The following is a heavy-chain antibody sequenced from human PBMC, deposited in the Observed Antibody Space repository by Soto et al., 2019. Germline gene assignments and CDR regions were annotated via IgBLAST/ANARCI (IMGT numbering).Heavy chain of an antibody. CDR3: ARDGDYDSSGYLDY. CDR2: ISYDGSEK. V-gene: IGHV3-30*03. J-gene: IGHJ4*02. Sequence: PGGSLRLSCAASGFSFRNFGMHWVRQAPGKGLEWVAVISYDGSEKDYADSVEGRLTISRDNSKNTLYLQMNSLRAEDTAVYYCARDGDYDSSGYLDYWGQGTLVTVSS. D-gene: IGHD3-22*01. CDR1: GFSFRNFG.